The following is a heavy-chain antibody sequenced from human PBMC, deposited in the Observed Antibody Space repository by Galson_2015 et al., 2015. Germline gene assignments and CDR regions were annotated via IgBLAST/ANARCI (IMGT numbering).Heavy chain of an antibody. CDR1: GLTFTNYG. D-gene: IGHD6-13*01. V-gene: IGHV3-23*01. CDR2: ISGDTRTI. CDR3: AKDSTSREAPD. J-gene: IGHJ4*02. Sequence: SLRLSCAASGLTFTNYGMTWVRQAPGKGLEWVSVISGDTRTIYYADSVKGRFTTSRDNSKNTVYLQMNSLRAEDTAVYYCAKDSTSREAPDWGQGTLVTVSS.